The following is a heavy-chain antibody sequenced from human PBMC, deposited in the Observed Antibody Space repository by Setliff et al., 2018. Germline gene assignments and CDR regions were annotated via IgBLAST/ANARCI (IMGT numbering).Heavy chain of an antibody. CDR2: VYVGGNT. CDR1: GVSIANTASY. J-gene: IGHJ6*03. CDR3: ARMTGFLYMDV. Sequence: SETLSLTCNVSGVSIANTASYWSWIRQPAGKTLEWIGQVYVGGNTYYNPSFESRVSISVDRSNNQFSLKLTSVTAADTAVYYCARMTGFLYMDVWGKGTPVTVSS. V-gene: IGHV4-61*09. D-gene: IGHD3-3*01.